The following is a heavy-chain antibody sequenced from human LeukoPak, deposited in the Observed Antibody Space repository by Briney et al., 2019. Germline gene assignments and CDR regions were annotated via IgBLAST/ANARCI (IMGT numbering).Heavy chain of an antibody. Sequence: GGSLRLSCAASGFTFSDHYMDWVRQAPGKGLEWVGRTRDKANGYTTDYAASVRGRFTISRDDSKNSLHLQMNSLKTEDTAVYYCARYYYDSSGYYRFDYWGQGTLVSVSS. D-gene: IGHD3-22*01. J-gene: IGHJ4*02. CDR2: TRDKANGYTT. CDR3: ARYYYDSSGYYRFDY. V-gene: IGHV3-72*01. CDR1: GFTFSDHY.